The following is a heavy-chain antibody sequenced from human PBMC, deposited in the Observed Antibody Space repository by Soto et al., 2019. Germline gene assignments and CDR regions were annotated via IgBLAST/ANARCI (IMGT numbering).Heavy chain of an antibody. D-gene: IGHD6-13*01. J-gene: IGHJ3*02. CDR3: ARGLIAAAGFDAFDI. Sequence: PGGSLRLSCAASGFTFSSYAMHWVRQAPGKGLEWVAVISYDGSNKYYADSVRGRFTISRDNSKNTLYLQMNSLRAEDTAVYYCARGLIAAAGFDAFDILGQGTMVTVSS. CDR2: ISYDGSNK. V-gene: IGHV3-30-3*01. CDR1: GFTFSSYA.